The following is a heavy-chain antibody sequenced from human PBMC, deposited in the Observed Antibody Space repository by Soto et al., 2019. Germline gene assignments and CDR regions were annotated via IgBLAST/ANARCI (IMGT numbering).Heavy chain of an antibody. Sequence: QEQLVESGGGVVQPGRSLRLSCAASGTIFSGFGMHWVRQAPGKGLEWVAVIRHDGSNIYYADSVKGRFTISRDNCKKTLYLQMDSLRAEDTAVYYCARDGVGATTFFGYLDYWGQVALVTVSS. CDR3: ARDGVGATTFFGYLDY. D-gene: IGHD1-26*01. J-gene: IGHJ4*02. V-gene: IGHV3-33*01. CDR2: IRHDGSNI. CDR1: GTIFSGFG.